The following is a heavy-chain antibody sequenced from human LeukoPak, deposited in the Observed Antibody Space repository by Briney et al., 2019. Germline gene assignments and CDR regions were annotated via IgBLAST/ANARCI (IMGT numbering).Heavy chain of an antibody. CDR3: VVPSLGGWLVPFEY. CDR1: GGSVSGSRYY. V-gene: IGHV4-39*01. J-gene: IGHJ4*02. Sequence: SGTLSHTCTVTGGSVSGSRYYSGWVRQPPGKGLEWIRSMLYTGKSYPNPSLKSRVTISADTSKNQFSLRLNSVTAADTAVYYCVVPSLGGWLVPFEYWGQGILATVSS. D-gene: IGHD6-19*01. CDR2: MLYTGKS.